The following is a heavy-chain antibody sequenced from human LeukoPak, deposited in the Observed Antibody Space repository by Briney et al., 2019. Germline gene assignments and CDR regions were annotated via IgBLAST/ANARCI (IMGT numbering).Heavy chain of an antibody. J-gene: IGHJ5*02. CDR2: IYYSGST. D-gene: IGHD6-13*01. Sequence: PSETLSLTCTVSGGSISGYYWSWIRQPPGKGLEWIGYIYYSGSTNYNPSLKSRVTISVDTSKNQFSLKLISVTAADTAVYYCAREGIVAAGTIGSSWFDPWGQGTLVTVSS. CDR3: AREGIVAAGTIGSSWFDP. V-gene: IGHV4-59*01. CDR1: GGSISGYY.